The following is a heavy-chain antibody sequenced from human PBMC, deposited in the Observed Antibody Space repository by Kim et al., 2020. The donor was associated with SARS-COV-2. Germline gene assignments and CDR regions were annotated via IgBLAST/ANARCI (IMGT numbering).Heavy chain of an antibody. CDR3: ARDYLNGDHVYYYYYGMDA. V-gene: IGHV4-61*01. Sequence: SETLSLTCTVSGGSVSSGSYYWSWIRQPPGKGLEWIGYIYYSGSTNYNPSLKSRVTISVDTSKNQFSLKLSAVTAADTAVYYCARDYLNGDHVYYYYYGMDAWGQGTTVTVSS. CDR1: GGSVSSGSYY. CDR2: IYYSGST. D-gene: IGHD4-17*01. J-gene: IGHJ6*02.